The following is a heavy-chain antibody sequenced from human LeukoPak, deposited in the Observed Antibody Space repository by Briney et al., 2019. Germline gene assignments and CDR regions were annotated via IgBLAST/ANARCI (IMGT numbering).Heavy chain of an antibody. J-gene: IGHJ4*02. D-gene: IGHD4-23*01. CDR1: GGSISSYY. CDR3: ARDPKITVVTPFDL. Sequence: SETLSLTCTVSGGSISSYYWSWIRQPAGKGLEWIGRIYTSGSTSYNPSLKSRVTMSVDTSKNQFSLKLSSVTAADTAVYYCARDPKITVVTPFDLWGQGTLVTVSS. CDR2: IYTSGST. V-gene: IGHV4-4*07.